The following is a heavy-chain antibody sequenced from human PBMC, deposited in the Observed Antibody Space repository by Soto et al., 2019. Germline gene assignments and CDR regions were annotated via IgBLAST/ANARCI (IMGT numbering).Heavy chain of an antibody. CDR3: ARRLGSYYYGMDV. J-gene: IGHJ6*02. CDR1: GYTFTRYG. CDR2: ISTYNGNT. D-gene: IGHD3-16*01. V-gene: IGHV1-18*01. Sequence: QVQLVQSGDEVKKPGASVKVSCKASGYTFTRYGISWVRQAPGQGLEWMGWISTYNGNTNYAQKLQGRVTMTTDSSTNTAYMDLRSLKSDDTAVYFCARRLGSYYYGMDVWGQGTTVTVSS.